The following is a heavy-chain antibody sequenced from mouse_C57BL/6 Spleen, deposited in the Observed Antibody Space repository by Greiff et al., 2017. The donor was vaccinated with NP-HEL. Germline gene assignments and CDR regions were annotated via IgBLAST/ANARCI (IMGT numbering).Heavy chain of an antibody. CDR1: GYTFTDYN. CDR3: ARGYYGNYVGYFDY. Sequence: EVQLQQSGPELVKPGASVKMSCKASGYTFTDYNMHWVKQSHGKSLEWIGYINPNNGGTSYNQKFKGKATLTVNKSSSTAYMELRSLTSEDSAVYYCARGYYGNYVGYFDYWGQGTTLTVSS. J-gene: IGHJ2*01. CDR2: INPNNGGT. D-gene: IGHD2-1*01. V-gene: IGHV1-22*01.